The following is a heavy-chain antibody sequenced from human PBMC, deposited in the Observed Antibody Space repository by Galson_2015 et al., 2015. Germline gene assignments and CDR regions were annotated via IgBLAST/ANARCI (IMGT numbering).Heavy chain of an antibody. V-gene: IGHV2-5*02. D-gene: IGHD2-15*01. J-gene: IGHJ4*02. CDR2: IFLDDDK. CDR3: AHIGCSGGSCYYFDY. Sequence: PALVKPTQTLTLTCTFSGFSLSTSGVGVGWIRQPPGKALEWLALIFLDDDKRYSPSLKSRLTITKDTSKNQVVLTMTNMDPVDTATYYCAHIGCSGGSCYYFDYWGQGTLVTVSS. CDR1: GFSLSTSGVG.